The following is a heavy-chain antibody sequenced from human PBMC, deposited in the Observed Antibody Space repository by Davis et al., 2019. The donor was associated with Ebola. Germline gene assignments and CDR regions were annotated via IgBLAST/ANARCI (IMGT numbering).Heavy chain of an antibody. V-gene: IGHV4-34*01. D-gene: IGHD4/OR15-4a*01. CDR2: INHGGNT. J-gene: IGHJ6*02. Sequence: MPGGSLRLSCHVYDGSFSAYYWTWIRQPPGKGLEWTGEINHGGNTNYNPSLKSRVTISVDTSQNQFSLKLSSVTAADTAVYYCARPGASYYGMDVWGQGTTVTVSS. CDR1: DGSFSAYY. CDR3: ARPGASYYGMDV.